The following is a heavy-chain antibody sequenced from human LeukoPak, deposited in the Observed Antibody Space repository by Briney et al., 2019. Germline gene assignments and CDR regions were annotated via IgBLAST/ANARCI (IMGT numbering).Heavy chain of an antibody. D-gene: IGHD1-26*01. J-gene: IGHJ4*02. CDR3: ARVSGSQYWFDY. CDR1: GGSISSGDYY. Sequence: SETLSLTCTVSGGSISSGDYYWSWIRQPPGKGLEWIGYIYYSGSTYYNPSLKSRVTISVDTSKNQFSLKLSSVTAADTAVYYCARVSGSQYWFDYWGQGTLVTVSS. V-gene: IGHV4-30-4*01. CDR2: IYYSGST.